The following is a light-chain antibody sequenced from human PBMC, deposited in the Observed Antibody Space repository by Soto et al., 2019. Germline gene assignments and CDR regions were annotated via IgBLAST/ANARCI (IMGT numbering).Light chain of an antibody. Sequence: DIQMTQSPSTLSASVGDRVTITCRASQSISSWMAWYQQKPGKAPKLLIYKASSLESGVPSRFSGSGSGKEFTLTISSLQPDDFATYSCHQYDSYPLTFGGGTNVELK. CDR1: QSISSW. CDR3: HQYDSYPLT. V-gene: IGKV1-5*03. CDR2: KAS. J-gene: IGKJ4*01.